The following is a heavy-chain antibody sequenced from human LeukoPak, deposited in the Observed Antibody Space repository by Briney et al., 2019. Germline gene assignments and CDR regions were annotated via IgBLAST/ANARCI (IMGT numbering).Heavy chain of an antibody. J-gene: IGHJ4*02. Sequence: PGGSLRLSCAASGFAVSSNYMSWVRQAPGKGLEWVSVIYSGGSTYYADSVKGRFTISRDNSKNTLYLQMNSLRAEDTAVYYCARASGDSDYFDYWGQGTLVTVSS. D-gene: IGHD3-10*01. CDR1: GFAVSSNY. CDR3: ARASGDSDYFDY. CDR2: IYSGGST. V-gene: IGHV3-53*01.